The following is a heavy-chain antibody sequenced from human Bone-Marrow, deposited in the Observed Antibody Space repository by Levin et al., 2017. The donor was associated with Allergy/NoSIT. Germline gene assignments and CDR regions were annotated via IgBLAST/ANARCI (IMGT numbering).Heavy chain of an antibody. Sequence: SCAASGFTFRKYDMHWVRQAPGEGLAWVATISHDGNTKHYADSVKGRFTISRDNSKNTLYLQIDSLRTEDTALYYCAQEPYDWDPRIPMWNHFFDSWGQGTLVTVSS. J-gene: IGHJ4*02. D-gene: IGHD5-12*01. CDR1: GFTFRKYD. CDR3: AQEPYDWDPRIPMWNHFFDS. CDR2: ISHDGNTK. V-gene: IGHV3-30*18.